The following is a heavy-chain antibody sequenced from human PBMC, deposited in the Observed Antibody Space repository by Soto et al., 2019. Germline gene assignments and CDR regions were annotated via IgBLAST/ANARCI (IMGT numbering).Heavy chain of an antibody. CDR2: ISYDGSSD. D-gene: IGHD2-15*01. V-gene: IGHV3-30*03. CDR3: AILVVPDSRRY. J-gene: IGHJ4*02. CDR1: GFTFSSYG. Sequence: QVKLVESGGGVVQPGRSLRLSCAASGFTFSSYGMHWVRQAPGKGLEWVAVISYDGSSDFYADSVKGRFTISRDNSKKTLYLQMNSLTVEDTAVYYCAILVVPDSRRYWGQGTLVTVSS.